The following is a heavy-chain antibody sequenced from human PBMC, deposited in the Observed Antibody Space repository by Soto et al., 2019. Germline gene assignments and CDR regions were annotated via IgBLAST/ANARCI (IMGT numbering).Heavy chain of an antibody. CDR2: IYSGGST. V-gene: IGHV3-53*01. D-gene: IGHD3-16*02. CDR3: ARDFSPYYDYVWGSYH. J-gene: IGHJ4*02. Sequence: EVQLVESGGGLIQPGGSLRLSCAASGFTVSSNYMSWVRQAPGKGLEWVSVIYSGGSTYYADSVKGRFTISRDNSKNTLDLQMNSLRAEDTAVYYCARDFSPYYDYVWGSYHWGQGTLVTVSS. CDR1: GFTVSSNY.